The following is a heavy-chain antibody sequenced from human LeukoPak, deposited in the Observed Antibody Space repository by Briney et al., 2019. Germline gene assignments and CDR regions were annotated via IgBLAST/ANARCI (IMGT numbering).Heavy chain of an antibody. CDR2: IYYSGST. D-gene: IGHD4-23*01. CDR3: ARDSIALGGNSIYYYGMDV. V-gene: IGHV4-39*07. CDR1: GGSISSSGYY. Sequence: TSETLSLTCTVSGGSISSSGYYWGWIRQPPGKGLEWIGSIYYSGSTYYNPSLKSRVTISVDTSKNQFSLKLSSVTAADTAMYYCARDSIALGGNSIYYYGMDVWGQGTTVTVSS. J-gene: IGHJ6*02.